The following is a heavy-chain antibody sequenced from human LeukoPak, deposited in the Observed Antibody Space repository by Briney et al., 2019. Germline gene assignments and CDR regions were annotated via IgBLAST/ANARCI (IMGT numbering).Heavy chain of an antibody. CDR3: ARPSFGSSRQYYYYYMDV. J-gene: IGHJ6*03. CDR2: INYSGST. CDR1: GASIRSEGYY. V-gene: IGHV4-39*01. Sequence: SETLSLTCTVSGASIRSEGYYWRWIRQSPGKGLEWLGYINYSGSTYYNPSLKSRVTISVDTSKNQFSLKLSSVTAADTAVYYCARPSFGSSRQYYYYYMDVWGKGTTVTVSS. D-gene: IGHD6-6*01.